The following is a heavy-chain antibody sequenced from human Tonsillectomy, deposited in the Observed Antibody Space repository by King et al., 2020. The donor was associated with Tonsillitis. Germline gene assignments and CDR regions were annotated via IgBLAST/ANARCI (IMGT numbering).Heavy chain of an antibody. CDR1: GGSISSYY. CDR2: IYSSGRT. V-gene: IGHV4-4*07. J-gene: IGHJ6*02. Sequence: VQLQESGPGLVKHSETLSLTCTVSGGSISSYYWSWIRQPAGKGLEWIGRIYSSGRTNYNPSLKSRVTMSVDTSKNQFSLKLSSVTAADTALYYCARDRIAPSYYYYGMDVWGQGTTVTVSS. D-gene: IGHD6-13*01. CDR3: ARDRIAPSYYYYGMDV.